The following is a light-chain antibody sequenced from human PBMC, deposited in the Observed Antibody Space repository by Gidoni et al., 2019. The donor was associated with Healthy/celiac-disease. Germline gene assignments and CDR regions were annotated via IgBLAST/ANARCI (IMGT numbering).Light chain of an antibody. J-gene: IGKJ4*01. V-gene: IGKV3-11*01. Sequence: EIVLTQSPATLSLSPGERATLACRASQTVSSYLAWYQQQPGQAPRLLLYDASNRATGIPARFSGSGSGTDFTLTISSLELEDFAVYYCQQRSNWPPVLTFGGGTKVEIK. CDR2: DAS. CDR3: QQRSNWPPVLT. CDR1: QTVSSY.